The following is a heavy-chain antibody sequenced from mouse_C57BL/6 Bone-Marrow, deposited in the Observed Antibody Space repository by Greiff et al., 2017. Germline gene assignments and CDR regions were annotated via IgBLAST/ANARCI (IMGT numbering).Heavy chain of an antibody. CDR3: AREDYYYGSSSWFAY. J-gene: IGHJ3*01. Sequence: QVQLKQPGPELVKPGASVKMSCKASGYTFTSYWMHWVKQRPGQGLEWIGEIDPSDSYTNYNQKFKGKSTLTVDKSSSTAYMQLSSLTSEDSAVYYCAREDYYYGSSSWFAYWGQGTLVTVSA. V-gene: IGHV1-69*01. D-gene: IGHD1-1*01. CDR1: GYTFTSYW. CDR2: IDPSDSYT.